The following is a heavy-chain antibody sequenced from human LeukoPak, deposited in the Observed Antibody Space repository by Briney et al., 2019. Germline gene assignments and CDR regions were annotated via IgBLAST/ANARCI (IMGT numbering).Heavy chain of an antibody. V-gene: IGHV4-39*01. Sequence: PSETLSLTXTVSGGSISSSNYYWGWIRQPPGKGLEWIGSIYYSGSTYYNPSLKSRVTISVDTSKNQFSLKLSSVTAADTAAYYCARHADFWGQGTLVTVSS. CDR3: ARHADF. CDR1: GGSISSSNYY. J-gene: IGHJ4*02. CDR2: IYYSGST.